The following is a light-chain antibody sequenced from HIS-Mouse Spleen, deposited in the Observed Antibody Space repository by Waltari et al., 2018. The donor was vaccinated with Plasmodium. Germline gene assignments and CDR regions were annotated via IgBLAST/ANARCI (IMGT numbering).Light chain of an antibody. CDR3: CSLAGSSTYV. Sequence: QSALTQPASVSGSPGQSLTISCTGTSSDVGRSNLVSWYQQHPGKAPKPMVYEGSKRPSGVSHRFSGSKTGNTASLTFSGRQAEDEANYYCCSLAGSSTYVYGTGTKVTVL. CDR2: EGS. J-gene: IGLJ1*01. CDR1: SSDVGRSNL. V-gene: IGLV2-23*01.